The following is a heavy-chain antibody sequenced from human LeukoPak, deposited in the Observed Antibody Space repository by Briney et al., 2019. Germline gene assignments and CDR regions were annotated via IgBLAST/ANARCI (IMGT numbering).Heavy chain of an antibody. D-gene: IGHD6-19*01. CDR2: INHSGST. CDR3: ARVRGAAVAGTPERSFDY. J-gene: IGHJ4*02. CDR1: GGSFSGYY. V-gene: IGHV4-34*01. Sequence: SETLSLTCAVYGGSFSGYYWSWIRQPPGKGLEWIGEINHSGSTNYNPSLKSRVTISVDTSKNQFSLKLSSVTAADTALYYCARVRGAAVAGTPERSFDYWGQGTLVTVSS.